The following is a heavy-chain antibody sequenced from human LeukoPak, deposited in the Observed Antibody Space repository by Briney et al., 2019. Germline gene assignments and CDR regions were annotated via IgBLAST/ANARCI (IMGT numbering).Heavy chain of an antibody. V-gene: IGHV1-8*01. CDR1: GYTFTSYG. CDR3: ARGPHYGSGSPDYYYYCMDV. D-gene: IGHD3-10*01. J-gene: IGHJ6*03. CDR2: MNPNRGNT. Sequence: ASVKVSCKASGYTFTSYGINWVRQATGQGLEWMGWMNPNRGNTGYAQKFQGRVTMTRNTSISTAYMELSSLRSEDTAVYYCARGPHYGSGSPDYYYYCMDVWGKGTTVTVSS.